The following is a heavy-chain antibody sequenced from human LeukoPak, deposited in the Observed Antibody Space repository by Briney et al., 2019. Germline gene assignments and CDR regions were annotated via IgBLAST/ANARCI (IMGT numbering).Heavy chain of an antibody. V-gene: IGHV3-23*01. Sequence: GGSLRLSCAASGFTFSSYAMSWVRQAPGKGLEWVSAISGSGGSTYYADSVKGRFTISRDNSKNTLYLHMNSLRAEDTAVYYCAKDNAVVVPAASDYWGQGTLVTVSS. CDR2: ISGSGGST. CDR3: AKDNAVVVPAASDY. J-gene: IGHJ4*02. CDR1: GFTFSSYA. D-gene: IGHD2-2*01.